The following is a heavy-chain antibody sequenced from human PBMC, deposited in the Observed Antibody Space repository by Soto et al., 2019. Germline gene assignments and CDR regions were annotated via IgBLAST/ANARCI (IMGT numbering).Heavy chain of an antibody. D-gene: IGHD3-10*01. CDR1: GYTFTGYY. CDR3: ARGTGGY. J-gene: IGHJ4*02. V-gene: IGHV1-2*02. CDR2: INPNSGGT. Sequence: QVQLVQSGAEVKKPGASVKVSCKASGYTFTGYYIHWVRQAPGQGLEWMGWINPNSGGTNYAQKLQGRVTVTRDTSISTDYMDLTRLTSDDTAVYYCARGTGGYWGQGTLVTVSS.